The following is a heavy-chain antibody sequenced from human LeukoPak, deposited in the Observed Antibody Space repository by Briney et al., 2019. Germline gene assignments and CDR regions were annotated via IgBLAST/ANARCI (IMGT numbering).Heavy chain of an antibody. CDR1: GFAFSSYW. D-gene: IGHD6-19*01. CDR3: ARAYSSGWYFHYFDY. J-gene: IGHJ4*02. V-gene: IGHV3-7*03. CDR2: IKQDGSEK. Sequence: PGGSLRLSCAASGFAFSSYWMSWVRQAPGKGLEWVANIKQDGSEKYYEDSVKGRFTISRDNAKNSLYLQMNSLRAEDTAVYYCARAYSSGWYFHYFDYWGQGTLVTVSS.